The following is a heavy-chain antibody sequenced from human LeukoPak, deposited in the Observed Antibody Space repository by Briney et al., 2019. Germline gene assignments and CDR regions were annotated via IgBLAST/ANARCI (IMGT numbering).Heavy chain of an antibody. CDR1: GFTFSSYA. D-gene: IGHD3-22*01. CDR2: ISYDGSNK. Sequence: GGSLRLSCAASGFTFSSYAMHWVRQAPGKGLEWVAVISYDGSNKYYADSVKGRFTISRDNSKNTLYLQMNSLRAEDTAVYYCARDYYDSSGYYPWNYWGQGTLVTVSS. V-gene: IGHV3-30*04. CDR3: ARDYYDSSGYYPWNY. J-gene: IGHJ4*02.